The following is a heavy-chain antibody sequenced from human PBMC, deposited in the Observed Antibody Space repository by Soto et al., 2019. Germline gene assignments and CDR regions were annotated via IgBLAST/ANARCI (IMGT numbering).Heavy chain of an antibody. CDR3: AGSRYCSSTTCYFFDY. J-gene: IGHJ4*02. Sequence: SETLSLTCTASGASISSDGYSWSWIRQPPGKGLEWIGYFYHDGTTYYNPSLRSRVTISVDKSKNQFSLRQISVTAADTAVYYCAGSRYCSSTTCYFFDYWGQGALVTVSS. CDR2: FYHDGTT. V-gene: IGHV4-30-2*01. D-gene: IGHD2-2*01. CDR1: GASISSDGYS.